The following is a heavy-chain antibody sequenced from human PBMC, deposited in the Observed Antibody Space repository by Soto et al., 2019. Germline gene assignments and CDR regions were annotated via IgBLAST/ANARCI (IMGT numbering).Heavy chain of an antibody. J-gene: IGHJ3*02. CDR1: GDSVSSNSAT. Sequence: SQTLSLTCAISGDSVSSNSATWNWIRQSPSRGLEWLGRTYYRSKWYNDYAVSVKSRITISPDTSKNTLYLQMNSLRAEDTAMYYCARAGSGHDAFDIWGQGTMVTVSS. V-gene: IGHV6-1*01. D-gene: IGHD3-10*01. CDR3: ARAGSGHDAFDI. CDR2: TYYRSKWYN.